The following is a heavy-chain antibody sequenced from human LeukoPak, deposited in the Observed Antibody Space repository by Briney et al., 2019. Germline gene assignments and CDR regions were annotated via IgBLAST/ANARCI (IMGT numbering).Heavy chain of an antibody. CDR2: INSNSGAT. CDR1: GYTFTGNY. V-gene: IGHV1-2*02. CDR3: AREGRDRSDTAAFDY. Sequence: ASVKVSCKASGYTFTGNYMHWVRQAHGQGPEWMGWINSNSGATHSAQKFQGRVAMSRDTSISTVYMELSSLTGDDTAIYYCAREGRDRSDTAAFDYWGQGTLVTVSS. J-gene: IGHJ4*02. D-gene: IGHD1-14*01.